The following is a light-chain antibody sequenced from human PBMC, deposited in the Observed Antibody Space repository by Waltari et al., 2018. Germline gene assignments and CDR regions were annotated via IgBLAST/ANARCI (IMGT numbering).Light chain of an antibody. CDR2: DVN. J-gene: IGLJ3*02. CDR3: SSFTRTNSWV. CDR1: SSDVCGYNY. V-gene: IGLV2-14*03. Sequence: HSALAQPASVSGSPGQSITLSCTGTSSDVCGYNYVSWYQQHPGKAPRLMIYDVNNRPSGVSNRFSGSKSGNTASLTISGLQAEDEADYYCSSFTRTNSWVFGGGTKLTVL.